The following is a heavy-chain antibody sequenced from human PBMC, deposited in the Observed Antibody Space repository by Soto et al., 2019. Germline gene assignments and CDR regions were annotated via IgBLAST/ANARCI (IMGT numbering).Heavy chain of an antibody. Sequence: WETLSLTCSVSGGSINSSSYFWGWVRQPPGKGLEWIGSIYYSGSTYYNPSLRSRVTISVDTSKNQFSLKLSSVTAADTAVFYCARHYSSGSRNWFDPWGQGTLVTVSS. J-gene: IGHJ5*02. V-gene: IGHV4-39*01. D-gene: IGHD6-19*01. CDR1: GGSINSSSYF. CDR2: IYYSGST. CDR3: ARHYSSGSRNWFDP.